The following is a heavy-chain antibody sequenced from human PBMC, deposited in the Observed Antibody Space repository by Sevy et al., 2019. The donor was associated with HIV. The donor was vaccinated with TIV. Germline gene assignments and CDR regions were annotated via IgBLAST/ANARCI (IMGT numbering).Heavy chain of an antibody. D-gene: IGHD2-15*01. V-gene: IGHV4-34*01. J-gene: IGHJ3*02. CDR2: INHSGGT. CDR3: ARHCTGSSCSHAFDI. Sequence: SETLSLTCAVYGGSSSGYYWSWIRQPPGKGLEWIGEINHSGGTNYNPSLKSRVTISADTSKNQFSLKLNSVTAADTAVYYCARHCTGSSCSHAFDIWGQGTMVTVSS. CDR1: GGSSSGYY.